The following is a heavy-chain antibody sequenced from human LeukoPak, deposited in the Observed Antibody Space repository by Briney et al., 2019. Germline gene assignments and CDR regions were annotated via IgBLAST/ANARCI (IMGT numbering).Heavy chain of an antibody. CDR3: ARPAPAVSGWGRASEI. V-gene: IGHV4-4*07. CDR1: GGSISSYY. D-gene: IGHD2-2*01. Sequence: LSETLSLTCTVSGGSISSYYWSWIRQPAGKGLEWIGRIYTSGSTNYNPSLKSRVTMSVDTSKNQFSLRLTSVTAADTAVYYCARPAPAVSGWGRASEIWGQGTMVTVSS. J-gene: IGHJ3*02. CDR2: IYTSGST.